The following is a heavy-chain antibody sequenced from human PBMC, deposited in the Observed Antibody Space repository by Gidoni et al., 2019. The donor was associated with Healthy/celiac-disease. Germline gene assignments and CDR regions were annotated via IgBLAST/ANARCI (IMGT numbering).Heavy chain of an antibody. Sequence: EVQPVEYGEGLVQPGGSLTRSCAAAGFPFSGSGMHWVRQASGKGLEWVGRIGRKANSYATAYAASVKGRFTIARDDSKNTAYLQMNSLKTEDTAVYYCTGPIYDILTGYYDYWGQGTLVTVSS. CDR1: GFPFSGSG. CDR2: IGRKANSYAT. CDR3: TGPIYDILTGYYDY. V-gene: IGHV3-73*02. D-gene: IGHD3-9*01. J-gene: IGHJ4*02.